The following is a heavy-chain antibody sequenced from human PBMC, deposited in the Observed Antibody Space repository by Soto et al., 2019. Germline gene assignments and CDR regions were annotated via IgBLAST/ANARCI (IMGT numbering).Heavy chain of an antibody. CDR1: GFTFTSHG. CDR2: ISCTGSNQ. J-gene: IGHJ4*02. Sequence: GGSLRLSCAASGFTFTSHGMHWVRQAPGKGLDWVSAISCTGSNQYYADSVKGRFTISRSDFTNTLSLEMESLRAEDTAIYYCAKVVDSSIDGYGSDWGTFDYWGQGTMVTVSS. CDR3: AKVVDSSIDGYGSDWGTFDY. D-gene: IGHD7-27*01. V-gene: IGHV3-30*18.